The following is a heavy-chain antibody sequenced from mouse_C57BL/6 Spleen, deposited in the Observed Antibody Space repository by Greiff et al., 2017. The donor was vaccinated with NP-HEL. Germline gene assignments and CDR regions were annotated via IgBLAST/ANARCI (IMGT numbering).Heavy chain of an antibody. CDR2: IHPNSGST. CDR1: GYTFTSYW. Sequence: QVQLQQPGAELVKPGASVKLSCKASGYTFTSYWMHWVKQRPGQGLEWIGMIHPNSGSTNYNEKFKSKATLTVDKSSSTAYMQLSSLTSEDSAVYYCARFRGNGNYPFYAMDYWGQGTSVTVSS. D-gene: IGHD2-1*01. J-gene: IGHJ4*01. V-gene: IGHV1-64*01. CDR3: ARFRGNGNYPFYAMDY.